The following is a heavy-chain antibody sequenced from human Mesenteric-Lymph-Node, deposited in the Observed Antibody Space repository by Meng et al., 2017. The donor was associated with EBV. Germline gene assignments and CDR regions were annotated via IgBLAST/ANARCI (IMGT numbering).Heavy chain of an antibody. CDR1: GFTLSDSA. CDR3: CTHDPSNY. D-gene: IGHD6-6*01. V-gene: IGHV3-73*02. CDR2: IRSKANNYAT. J-gene: IGHJ4*02. Sequence: EVQLVGSGGGLVQPGGSLKLSCAASGFTLSDSAIHWVRQASGKGLEWVGRIRSKANNYATVYGASVKGRFTISRDDSKNTAYLQMSSLKIEDAAVYYCCTHDPSNYWGQGTLVTVSS.